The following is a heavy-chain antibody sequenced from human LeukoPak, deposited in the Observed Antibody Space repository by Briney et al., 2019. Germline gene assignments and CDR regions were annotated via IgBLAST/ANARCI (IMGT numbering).Heavy chain of an antibody. Sequence: GGSLSLSCAASGFTFSSYAMSWVRQAPGKGLEWVSAISGSGGSTYYADSVKGRFTISRDNSKNTLYLQMNSLRAEDTAVYYCAKADRYYGSGSYYSNFDYWGQGTLVTVSS. V-gene: IGHV3-23*01. D-gene: IGHD3-10*01. CDR2: ISGSGGST. CDR3: AKADRYYGSGSYYSNFDY. CDR1: GFTFSSYA. J-gene: IGHJ4*02.